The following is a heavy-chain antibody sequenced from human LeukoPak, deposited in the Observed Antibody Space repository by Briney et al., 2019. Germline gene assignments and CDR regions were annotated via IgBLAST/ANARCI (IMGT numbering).Heavy chain of an antibody. V-gene: IGHV3-30*02. D-gene: IGHD4-17*01. CDR1: GFTFNSYG. CDR2: IRYDGSNK. Sequence: GGSLRLSCAASGFTFNSYGMHWVRQAPGKGLEWVAVIRYDGSNKYYADSVKGRYTISRDNSKNTLYLQMNSLRAEDTAVYYCAKDLEGDYVVWYFDLWGRGTLVTVSS. CDR3: AKDLEGDYVVWYFDL. J-gene: IGHJ2*01.